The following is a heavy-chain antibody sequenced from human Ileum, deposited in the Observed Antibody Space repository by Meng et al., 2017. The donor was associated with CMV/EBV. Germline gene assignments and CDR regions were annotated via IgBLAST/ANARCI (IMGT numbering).Heavy chain of an antibody. CDR1: GFTFNNYG. CDR3: ARSRPLQTGYYFDY. D-gene: IGHD7-27*01. Sequence: GGSLRLSCAASGFTFNNYGMHWVRQAPGKGLEWVTFIRYDGSNQYYADSVKGRFTISRDNSKNTLYLQMNSLTIEDTAVYYCARSRPLQTGYYFDYWGQGTLVTVSS. J-gene: IGHJ4*02. V-gene: IGHV3-30*02. CDR2: IRYDGSNQ.